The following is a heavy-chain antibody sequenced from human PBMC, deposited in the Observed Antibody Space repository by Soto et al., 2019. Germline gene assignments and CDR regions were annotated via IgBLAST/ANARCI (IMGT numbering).Heavy chain of an antibody. J-gene: IGHJ4*02. Sequence: EVQLVESGGGLVQPGESLRLSCAALGFTFSNYWMHWVRQAPGKGLVWVSRIDSDGSRITYADVVKGRFTISRDNAKNTVYLHMNSLTAEDTAVYYCVRTSLLVAVATREDFWGQGTLVTVSS. CDR3: VRTSLLVAVATREDF. D-gene: IGHD2-15*01. V-gene: IGHV3-74*01. CDR2: IDSDGSRI. CDR1: GFTFSNYW.